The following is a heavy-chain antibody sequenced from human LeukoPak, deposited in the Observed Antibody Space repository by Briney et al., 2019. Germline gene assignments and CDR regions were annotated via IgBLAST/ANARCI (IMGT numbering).Heavy chain of an antibody. D-gene: IGHD6-19*01. J-gene: IGHJ4*02. Sequence: SETLSLTCAVYGGSFSGYYWSWIRQPPGKGLEWIGEINHSGSTNYNPSLKSRVTISVGTSKNQFSLKLSSVTAADTAVYYCAKAIAVAGTSFDYWGQGTLVTVSS. V-gene: IGHV4-34*01. CDR2: INHSGST. CDR3: AKAIAVAGTSFDY. CDR1: GGSFSGYY.